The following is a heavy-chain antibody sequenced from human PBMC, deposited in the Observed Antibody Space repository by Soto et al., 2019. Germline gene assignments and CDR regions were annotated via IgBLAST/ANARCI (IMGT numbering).Heavy chain of an antibody. CDR3: ARIRSDSSSYYLDY. Sequence: QVQLVQSGAEVKKPGSSVKVSCKASGGTFSSYGISWVRQAPGQGLEWMGGTIPNFGTAHDALKFQGRVTISADESTSTAYMELSSLRDEDTAVYYCARIRSDSSSYYLDYWGQGSPVTVSP. CDR2: TIPNFGTA. V-gene: IGHV1-69*12. J-gene: IGHJ4*02. D-gene: IGHD3-22*01. CDR1: GGTFSSYG.